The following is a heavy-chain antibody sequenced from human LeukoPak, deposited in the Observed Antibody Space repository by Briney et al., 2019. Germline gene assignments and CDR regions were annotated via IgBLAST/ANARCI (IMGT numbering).Heavy chain of an antibody. Sequence: PGGSLRLSCAASGFTFSSYSMSWVRQAPGKGVEWVSSISSSGSYVYYADSMKGRFTISRDNAKNSLYLQMNSLRAGDTAVYYCARSLYGGNSGEDYWGQGTLVTVSS. J-gene: IGHJ4*02. CDR1: GFTFSSYS. D-gene: IGHD4-23*01. CDR2: ISSSGSYV. CDR3: ARSLYGGNSGEDY. V-gene: IGHV3-21*01.